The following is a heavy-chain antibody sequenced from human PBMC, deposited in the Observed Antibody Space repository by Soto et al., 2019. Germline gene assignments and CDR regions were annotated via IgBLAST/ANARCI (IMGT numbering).Heavy chain of an antibody. Sequence: EVQLVESGGGLIQPGGSLRLSCAASGFTVSSNYMSWVRRAPGKGLEWVSVFYSGGSTYYADSVKGRFNFSRNNSKNTLYLQMNSLRADDTAVYYCARDRVESGYPEYFQHWGQGTLVTVSS. CDR2: FYSGGST. CDR1: GFTVSSNY. D-gene: IGHD3-22*01. J-gene: IGHJ1*01. V-gene: IGHV3-53*01. CDR3: ARDRVESGYPEYFQH.